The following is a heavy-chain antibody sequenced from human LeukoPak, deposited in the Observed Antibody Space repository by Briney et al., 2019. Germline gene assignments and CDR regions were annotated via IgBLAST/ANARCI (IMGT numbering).Heavy chain of an antibody. Sequence: AETLSPTCTAPGVSFSGYYWSWIRQPPGKGLNHIGEINHSGSTNYTPPIESRVTISIDTTKNQFSLKLSSVPAADTSVYYCARGGQGGSRPLLYWGQGTLVTVSS. J-gene: IGHJ4*02. D-gene: IGHD3-16*01. V-gene: IGHV4-34*01. CDR2: INHSGST. CDR3: ARGGQGGSRPLLY. CDR1: GVSFSGYY.